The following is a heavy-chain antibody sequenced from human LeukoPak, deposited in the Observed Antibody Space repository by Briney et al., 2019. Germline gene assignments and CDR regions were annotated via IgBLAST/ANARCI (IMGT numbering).Heavy chain of an antibody. CDR3: ARSTVTTFFDY. J-gene: IGHJ4*02. CDR1: GFTFSSYE. D-gene: IGHD4-17*01. CDR2: ISSSGSTI. Sequence: GGSLRLSXAASGFTFSSYEMNWVRQAPGKGLEWVSYISSSGSTIYYADSVKGRFTISRDNAKNSLYLQMNSLRAEDTAVYYCARSTVTTFFDYWGQGILVTVSS. V-gene: IGHV3-48*03.